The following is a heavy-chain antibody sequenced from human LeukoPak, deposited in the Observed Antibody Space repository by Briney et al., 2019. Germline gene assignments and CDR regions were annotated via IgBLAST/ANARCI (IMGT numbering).Heavy chain of an antibody. Sequence: GASLKISSKGSGYSFTSYWIGWVRQLPGKGLEWMGIIYPGDSDTRYSPSFQGQVTISAAKSISTAYLQWSSPKASDTAMYYCARLATYCGGDCYHLDYWGQGTLVTVSS. J-gene: IGHJ4*02. V-gene: IGHV5-51*01. CDR2: IYPGDSDT. CDR1: GYSFTSYW. CDR3: ARLATYCGGDCYHLDY. D-gene: IGHD2-21*02.